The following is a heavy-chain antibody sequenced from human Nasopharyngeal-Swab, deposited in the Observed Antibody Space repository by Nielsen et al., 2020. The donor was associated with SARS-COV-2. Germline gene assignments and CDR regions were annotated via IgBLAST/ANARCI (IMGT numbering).Heavy chain of an antibody. Sequence: GESLKISCAASAFNFNNYAMSWVRQAPGKGPEWVSGISVSGGRTYYADSVTGRFTISRDNSKNMLVLQMNSLRAEDTAVYYCAKEEQWLVHDWGQGTLVTVSS. D-gene: IGHD6-19*01. CDR2: ISVSGGRT. CDR1: AFNFNNYA. CDR3: AKEEQWLVHD. V-gene: IGHV3-23*01. J-gene: IGHJ4*02.